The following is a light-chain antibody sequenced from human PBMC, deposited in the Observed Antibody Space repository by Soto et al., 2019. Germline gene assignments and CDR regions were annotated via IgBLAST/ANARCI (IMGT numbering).Light chain of an antibody. CDR2: RAS. CDR1: QIISTY. Sequence: DIPMTQSPSSLSASVGDRVTISCRASQIISTYLNWYQQKPGTAPRLLISRASSVKSGVPPRFSGSGSGRDFTLTISSLRPEDIATYFCQQSYTPPPWTFGQGTKVEVK. CDR3: QQSYTPPPWT. V-gene: IGKV1-39*01. J-gene: IGKJ1*01.